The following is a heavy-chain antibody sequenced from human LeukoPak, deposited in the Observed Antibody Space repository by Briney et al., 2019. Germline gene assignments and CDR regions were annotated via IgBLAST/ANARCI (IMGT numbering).Heavy chain of an antibody. CDR2: ISSSGSTI. J-gene: IGHJ4*02. Sequence: GGSLGLSCAASGFTFSDYYMSWIRQAPGKGLEWVSYISSSGSTIYYADSVKGRFTISRDNAKNSLYLQMNSLRAEDTAVYYCARDGRTTVVTWANDYWGQGTLVTVSS. CDR3: ARDGRTTVVTWANDY. V-gene: IGHV3-11*04. D-gene: IGHD4-23*01. CDR1: GFTFSDYY.